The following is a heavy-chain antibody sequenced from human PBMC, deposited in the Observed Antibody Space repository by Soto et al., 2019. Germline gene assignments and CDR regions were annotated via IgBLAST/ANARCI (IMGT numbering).Heavy chain of an antibody. J-gene: IGHJ6*02. CDR2: IYHSGST. CDR3: ARFTMVRGELGAKGYYYYGMDV. D-gene: IGHD3-10*01. CDR1: GGSISSSNW. Sequence: SETLSLTCAVSGGSISSSNWWSWVRQPPGKGLEWIAEIYHSGSTNYNRSLKSRVTVSVDKSKNQFSLKLSSVTAADTAVYYCARFTMVRGELGAKGYYYYGMDVWGQGTTVTVSS. V-gene: IGHV4-4*02.